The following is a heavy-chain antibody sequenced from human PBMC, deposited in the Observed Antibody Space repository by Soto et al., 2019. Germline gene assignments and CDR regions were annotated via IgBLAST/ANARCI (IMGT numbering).Heavy chain of an antibody. V-gene: IGHV1-3*01. Sequence: VKVSCKASGYTFTSYAMHWVRQAPGQRLEWMGWINAGNGNTKYSQKFQGRVTITRDTSASTAYMELSSLRSEDTAVYYCARAPPFFYDSSGYYYSWGQGTLVTVSS. CDR3: ARAPPFFYDSSGYYYS. D-gene: IGHD3-22*01. CDR1: GYTFTSYA. J-gene: IGHJ4*02. CDR2: INAGNGNT.